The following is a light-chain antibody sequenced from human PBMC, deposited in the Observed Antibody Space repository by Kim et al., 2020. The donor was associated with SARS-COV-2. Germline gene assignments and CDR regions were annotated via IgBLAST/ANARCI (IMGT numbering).Light chain of an antibody. V-gene: IGLV2-23*02. J-gene: IGLJ2*01. Sequence: QSALTQPASVSGSPGQSITISCTGTSSDVGNYNLVSWYQQHPGKAPKLMIYEVTKRHSGVSNRFSGSKSGNTASLTISGLQAEDEADYYCCSFAGSNTWLFGGGTQLTVL. CDR3: CSFAGSNTWL. CDR1: SSDVGNYNL. CDR2: EVT.